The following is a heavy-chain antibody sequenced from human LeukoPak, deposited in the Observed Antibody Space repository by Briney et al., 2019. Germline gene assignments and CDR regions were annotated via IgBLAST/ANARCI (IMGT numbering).Heavy chain of an antibody. CDR3: ARASESITIFGVVTRYYYMDV. CDR1: GFTFSSYW. J-gene: IGHJ6*03. CDR2: IKQEGSET. V-gene: IGHV3-7*01. Sequence: GGSLRLSCEASGFTFSSYWMNWVRQAPGKGLEWVANIKQEGSETYYVDSVKGRFIISRDNAKNSLYLQMNSLRGEDAAVYYCARASESITIFGVVTRYYYMDVWGKGTTVTDSS. D-gene: IGHD3-3*01.